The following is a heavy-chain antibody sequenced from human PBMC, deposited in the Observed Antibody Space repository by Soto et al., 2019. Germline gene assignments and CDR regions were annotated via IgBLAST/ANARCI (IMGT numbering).Heavy chain of an antibody. CDR1: DDSIGPYY. Sequence: QEQLRESGPGLVKPSETLSLTCSFSDDSIGPYYWTWIRQTPRKELQWIGYVYTSGSTKYNSSLKSRVTISLDASNSQFSLTMSSVTAADTGVYYCAREVVGNTWPGIFDSWGRGTLVVVSS. CDR2: VYTSGST. CDR3: AREVVGNTWPGIFDS. J-gene: IGHJ4*02. V-gene: IGHV4-4*08.